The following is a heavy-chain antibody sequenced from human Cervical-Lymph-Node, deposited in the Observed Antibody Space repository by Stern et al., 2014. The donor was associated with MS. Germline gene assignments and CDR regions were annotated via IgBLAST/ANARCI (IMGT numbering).Heavy chain of an antibody. CDR2: VVGTNGDT. V-gene: IGHV1-58*03. J-gene: IGHJ5*02. Sequence: QLVESGPEVKKPGTSVKVSCKASGITFSQSAVQWLRQARGQRLEWIGWVVGTNGDTTYAQSFQERVTITRDMSTSTVYMELRSLRSEDTAVYYCASERYTYYDDQRPPGGFGPWGQGTLVTVSS. D-gene: IGHD5-18*01. CDR1: GITFSQSA. CDR3: ASERYTYYDDQRPPGGFGP.